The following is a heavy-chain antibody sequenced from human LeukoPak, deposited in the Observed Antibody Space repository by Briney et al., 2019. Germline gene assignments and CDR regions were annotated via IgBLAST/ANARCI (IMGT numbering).Heavy chain of an antibody. D-gene: IGHD3-10*01. CDR2: IFYSGYT. V-gene: IGHV4-59*01. J-gene: IGHJ4*02. CDR3: ARYRYYGSGRKGQFDY. CDR1: GGSISTYW. Sequence: SETLSLTCSVSGGSISTYWWSWIRQSPGKGLEWIGNIFYSGYTNYNPSLKSRVTISVDTSKKQFSLKLSSVTAADTAVYYCARYRYYGSGRKGQFDYWGQGTLVTVSS.